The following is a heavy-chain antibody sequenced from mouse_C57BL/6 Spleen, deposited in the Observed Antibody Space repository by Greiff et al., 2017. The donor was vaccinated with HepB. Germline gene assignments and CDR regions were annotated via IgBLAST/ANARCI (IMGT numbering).Heavy chain of an antibody. CDR3: AREDYYGTYARDY. J-gene: IGHJ4*01. CDR1: GYAFSSSW. D-gene: IGHD1-2*01. Sequence: VQLQQSGPELVKPGASVKISCKASGYAFSSSWMNWVKQRPGKGLEWIGRIYPGDGDTNYNGKFKGKATLTADKSSSTAYMQLSSLTSEDSAVYFCAREDYYGTYARDYWGQGTSVTVSS. CDR2: IYPGDGDT. V-gene: IGHV1-82*01.